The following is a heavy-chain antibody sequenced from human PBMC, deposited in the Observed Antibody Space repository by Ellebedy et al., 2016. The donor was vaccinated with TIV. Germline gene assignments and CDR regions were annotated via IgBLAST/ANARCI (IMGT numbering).Heavy chain of an antibody. D-gene: IGHD1-26*01. Sequence: GGSLRLXXVVSGFAFNIHWMHWVRQAPGKGLVWLSRINGDGRTVNYADFVKGRFTVSRDNAKNTLYLQMNSLRAEDTAVYYCVRDLLGGRYRNFDYWGQGTLVTVSS. CDR3: VRDLLGGRYRNFDY. CDR2: INGDGRTV. CDR1: GFAFNIHW. J-gene: IGHJ4*02. V-gene: IGHV3-74*01.